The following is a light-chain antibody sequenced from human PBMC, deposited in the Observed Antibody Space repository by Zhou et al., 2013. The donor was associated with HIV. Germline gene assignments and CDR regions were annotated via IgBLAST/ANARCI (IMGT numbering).Light chain of an antibody. CDR3: QQYGSF. V-gene: IGKV3-20*01. J-gene: IGKJ3*01. Sequence: EIVMTQSPGTLSLSPGERATLSCRASQSVSSTYLAWYQQKPGQAPRLLIYGASSRATGIPDRFSGSGSGTDFTLTISRLEPEDFAVYYCQQYGSFFGPWDQVDIK. CDR2: GAS. CDR1: QSVSSTY.